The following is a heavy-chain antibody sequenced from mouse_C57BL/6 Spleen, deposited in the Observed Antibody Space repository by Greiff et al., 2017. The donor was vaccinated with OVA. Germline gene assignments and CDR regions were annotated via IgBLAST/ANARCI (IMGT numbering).Heavy chain of an antibody. CDR2: IYPGDGDT. V-gene: IGHV1-80*01. Sequence: VQLQQSGAELVKPGASVKLSCKASGYAFSSYWMNWVKQRPGKGLEWIGQIYPGDGDTNYNGKFKGKATLTADKSSSTAYMQLSSLTSEDSAVYFGGRLVDYDAGYAMDYWGQGTSVTVSS. J-gene: IGHJ4*01. CDR3: GRLVDYDAGYAMDY. D-gene: IGHD2-4*01. CDR1: GYAFSSYW.